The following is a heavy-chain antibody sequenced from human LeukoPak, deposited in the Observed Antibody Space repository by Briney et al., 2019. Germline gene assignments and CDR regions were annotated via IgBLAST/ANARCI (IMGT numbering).Heavy chain of an antibody. D-gene: IGHD3-9*01. CDR1: GFTFSSYG. J-gene: IGHJ4*02. V-gene: IGHV3-30*18. Sequence: GGSLRLYCAASGFTFSSYGMHWVRQAPGKGLEWVAVISYDGSNKYYADSVKGRFTISRDNSKNTLYLQMNSLRAEDTAVYYCAKASYILTGYYRESLDYWGQGTLVTVSS. CDR3: AKASYILTGYYRESLDY. CDR2: ISYDGSNK.